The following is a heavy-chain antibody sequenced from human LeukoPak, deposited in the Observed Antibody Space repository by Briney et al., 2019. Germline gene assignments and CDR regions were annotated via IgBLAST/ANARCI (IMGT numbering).Heavy chain of an antibody. CDR2: IYHNGDT. V-gene: IGHV4-59*08. J-gene: IGHJ4*02. Sequence: SETLSLTCSVSGGSISTYYWSWIRQSPGKGLEWIGYIYHNGDTNYNPSFKSRVIISVDTSKNQFSLRLMSVTAADTAIYYCARHSYTPFDYWGQGSLVTVSS. CDR1: GGSISTYY. CDR3: ARHSYTPFDY. D-gene: IGHD2-2*02.